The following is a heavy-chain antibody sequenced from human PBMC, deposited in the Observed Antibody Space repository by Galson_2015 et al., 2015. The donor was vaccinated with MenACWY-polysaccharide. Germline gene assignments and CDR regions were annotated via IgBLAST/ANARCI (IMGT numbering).Heavy chain of an antibody. CDR3: ARDRIGYYYGMDV. D-gene: IGHD3-10*01. Sequence: SVKVSCKASGYTFTSYYMHWVRQAPGQGLEWMGIINPSGGSTSYAQKFQGRVTMTRDTSTSTVYMELSSLRSEDTAVYYCARDRIGYYYGMDVWGQGTLVTVSS. J-gene: IGHJ6*02. V-gene: IGHV1-46*01. CDR1: GYTFTSYY. CDR2: INPSGGST.